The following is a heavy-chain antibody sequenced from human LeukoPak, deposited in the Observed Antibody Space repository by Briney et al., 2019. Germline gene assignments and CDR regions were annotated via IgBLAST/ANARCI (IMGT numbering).Heavy chain of an antibody. CDR3: AKDLHYGSADY. D-gene: IGHD3-10*01. J-gene: IGHJ4*02. V-gene: IGHV3-48*03. CDR1: GFAFSSYE. Sequence: GGSLRLSCAASGFAFSSYEMNWVRQAPGKGLEWVSYISSSGSTIYYADSVKGRFTISRDNAKNSLYLQMNSLRAEDTAVYYCAKDLHYGSADYWGQGTLVTVSS. CDR2: ISSSGSTI.